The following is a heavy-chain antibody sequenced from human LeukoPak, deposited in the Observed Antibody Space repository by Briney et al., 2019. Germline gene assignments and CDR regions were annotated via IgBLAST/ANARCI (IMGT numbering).Heavy chain of an antibody. CDR2: VYYSGSA. D-gene: IGHD5-18*01. J-gene: IGHJ4*02. Sequence: PSETLSLTCTVSGGSISSSSYYWGWFRQPPGKGLEWIGSVYYSGSAYYNPSLKSRVTISVDTSKNQFSLRLSSVTAADTAVYYCARPRGGSYGYVDYWGQGTLVTVSS. CDR3: ARPRGGSYGYVDY. V-gene: IGHV4-39*01. CDR1: GGSISSSSYY.